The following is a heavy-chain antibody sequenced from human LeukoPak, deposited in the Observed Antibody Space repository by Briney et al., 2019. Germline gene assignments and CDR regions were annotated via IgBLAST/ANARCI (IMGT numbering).Heavy chain of an antibody. CDR1: GGSISSSDYY. D-gene: IGHD4-17*01. J-gene: IGHJ4*02. Sequence: PSETLSLTRTVSGGSISSSDYYWAWVRQTPGKGLEWIGEINHSGYTNDSPSLKSRVTLSIDTSRKQFSLNLRSVTVADAGTYYCTRMTTGHDYWGQGTLVTVSS. CDR2: INHSGYT. V-gene: IGHV4-39*07. CDR3: TRMTTGHDY.